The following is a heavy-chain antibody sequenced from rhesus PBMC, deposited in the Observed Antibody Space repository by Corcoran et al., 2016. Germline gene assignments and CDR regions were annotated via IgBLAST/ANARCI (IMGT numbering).Heavy chain of an antibody. CDR3: AKVRGVIIPDFDY. J-gene: IGHJ4*01. CDR1: GYSFTGRW. D-gene: IGHD3-34*01. Sequence: EVQLVQSGAEVHRPGESLSISCKPSGYSFTGRWIRWLRPMPGNGLVWMGSNYPGDSDTRYNPSFQGHVTISADKSISTTYLQWSSLKASDTATYYCAKVRGVIIPDFDYWGQGVLVTVSS. CDR2: NYPGDSDT. V-gene: IGHV5-43*01.